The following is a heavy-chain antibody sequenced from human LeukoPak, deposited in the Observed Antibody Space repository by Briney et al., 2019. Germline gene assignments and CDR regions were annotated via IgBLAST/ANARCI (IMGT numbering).Heavy chain of an antibody. V-gene: IGHV3-23*01. CDR1: GFSFNIYD. CDR2: IRGGGPET. CDR3: VRGIRAPDF. J-gene: IGHJ4*02. Sequence: GGSLRLSCVASGFSFNIYDMSWFRQAPGKGLEWVSGIRGGGPETYYADSVKGRFSISRDNSKDTLFLQTNGLRAEDSAIYYCVRGIRAPDFWGQGTLVTVSS.